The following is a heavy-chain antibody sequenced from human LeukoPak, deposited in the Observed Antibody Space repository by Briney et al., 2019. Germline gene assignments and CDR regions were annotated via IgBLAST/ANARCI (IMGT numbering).Heavy chain of an antibody. J-gene: IGHJ4*02. CDR1: RYTSTGYY. CDR2: MNPNSSGK. CDR3: ATFYRRGGYSNLDY. V-gene: IGHV1-2*02. Sequence: VASVKDSSKPPRYTSTGYYMHWVRQTPGQRVEWMGGMNPNSSGKRYAQKFRGRVNVTMDTSISTAYMELSRLRSDDTAVYYCATFYRRGGYSNLDYWGQGTLVTVSS. D-gene: IGHD5-24*01.